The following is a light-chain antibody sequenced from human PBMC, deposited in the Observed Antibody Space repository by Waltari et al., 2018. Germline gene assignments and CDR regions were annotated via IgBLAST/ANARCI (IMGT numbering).Light chain of an antibody. J-gene: IGKJ1*01. V-gene: IGKV3-20*01. CDR1: QSVSRA. CDR3: QHYVRLPAT. Sequence: EIVLTQSPGSLSSSPGERFTTSCRASQSVSRALAWYQQKPGQAPRLLIFGASNRATGIPDRFSGSWSETDFSLTISRLEPEDFAVYYCQHYVRLPATFGRGTKVEIK. CDR2: GAS.